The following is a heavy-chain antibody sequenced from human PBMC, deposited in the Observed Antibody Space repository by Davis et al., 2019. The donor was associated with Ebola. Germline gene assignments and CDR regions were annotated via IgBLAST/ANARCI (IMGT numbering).Heavy chain of an antibody. V-gene: IGHV3-73*01. CDR3: TRQSSCSSTSCALYYYYYYMDV. J-gene: IGHJ6*03. D-gene: IGHD2-2*01. CDR1: GFTFSGSA. CDR2: IRSKADIYAT. Sequence: GESLKISCAASGFTFSGSAMHWVRQASGKGLEWVGRIRSKADIYATAYAVSVKGRFTISRDDSKNTAYLQMNSLKTEDTAVYYCTRQSSCSSTSCALYYYYYYMDVWGKGTTVTVSS.